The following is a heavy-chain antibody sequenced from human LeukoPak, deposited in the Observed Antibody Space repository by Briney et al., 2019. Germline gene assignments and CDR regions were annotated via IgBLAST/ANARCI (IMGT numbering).Heavy chain of an antibody. V-gene: IGHV3-66*02. Sequence: GGSLRLSCAASGFTVSSNYMSWVRQAPGKGLEWVSVIYSGGSTYYADSVKGRFTISRDNSKNTLYLQMNSLRAEDTAVYYCARQVTYYDILTGYSEHYFDYWGQGTLVTVSS. J-gene: IGHJ4*02. CDR3: ARQVTYYDILTGYSEHYFDY. D-gene: IGHD3-9*01. CDR2: IYSGGST. CDR1: GFTVSSNY.